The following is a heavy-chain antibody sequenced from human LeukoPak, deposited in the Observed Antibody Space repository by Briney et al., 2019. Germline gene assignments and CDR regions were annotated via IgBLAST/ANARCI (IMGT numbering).Heavy chain of an antibody. D-gene: IGHD3-10*01. V-gene: IGHV3-33*01. CDR1: GFTFSSYG. J-gene: IGHJ4*02. CDR3: ARDKYYYGSGSPTHFDY. CDR2: IWYDGSNK. Sequence: PGGSLRLSCAASGFTFSSYGMHWVRQAPGKGLEWVAVIWYDGSNKYYADSVKGRFTISRDNSKNTLYLQMNSLRAEDTAVYYCARDKYYYGSGSPTHFDYWGQGTLVTVSS.